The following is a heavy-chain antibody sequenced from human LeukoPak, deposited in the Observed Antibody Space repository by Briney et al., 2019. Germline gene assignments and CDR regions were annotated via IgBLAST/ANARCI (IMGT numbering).Heavy chain of an antibody. D-gene: IGHD1-26*01. V-gene: IGHV1-2*04. CDR2: INLYSGGA. CDR3: ARDGVGATKGGDY. Sequence: ASVKVSCKASGYTFTDYYMHWVRQAPGQGLEWMGCINLYSGGAHYAQKFQDWLSMTRDTSINTAYMELSSLRSDDTAVYYCARDGVGATKGGDYWGQGTLVTVSS. CDR1: GYTFTDYY. J-gene: IGHJ4*02.